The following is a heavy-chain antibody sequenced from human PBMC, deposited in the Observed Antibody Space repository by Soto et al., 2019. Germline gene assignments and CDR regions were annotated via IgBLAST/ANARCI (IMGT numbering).Heavy chain of an antibody. J-gene: IGHJ4*02. Sequence: GSGPTLVNPTQTLTLTCTFSGFSLSTSGVGVGWIRQPPGKALEWLALIYWDDDKRYSPSLKSRLTITKDTSKNQVVLTMTNMDPVDTATYYCAHAEAGAVVAPYYFDYWGQGTLVTVSS. D-gene: IGHD6-19*01. CDR2: IYWDDDK. V-gene: IGHV2-5*02. CDR3: AHAEAGAVVAPYYFDY. CDR1: GFSLSTSGVG.